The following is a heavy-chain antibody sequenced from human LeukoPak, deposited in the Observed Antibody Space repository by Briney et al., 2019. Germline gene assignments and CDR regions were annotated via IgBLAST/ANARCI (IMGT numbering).Heavy chain of an antibody. CDR1: GGSISSGSYY. D-gene: IGHD2-2*02. V-gene: IGHV4-61*02. J-gene: IGHJ4*02. CDR2: IYTSGST. CDR3: ARGSGPGYCSSTSCYTGRYYFDY. Sequence: SQTLSLTCTVSGGSISSGSYYWSWIRQPAGKGLEWIGRIYTSGSTNYNPSLKSRVTISVDTSKNQFSLKLSSVTAADSALYYCARGSGPGYCSSTSCYTGRYYFDYWGQGTLVTVSS.